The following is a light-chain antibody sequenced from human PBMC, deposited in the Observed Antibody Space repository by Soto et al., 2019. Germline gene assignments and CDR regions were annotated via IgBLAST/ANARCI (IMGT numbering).Light chain of an antibody. CDR1: SSDVGSYNR. CDR2: EVS. J-gene: IGLJ1*01. CDR3: SSYTSSSTNV. Sequence: QSVLTQPPSVSGSPGQSVTISCTGTSSDVGSYNRVSWYQQPPGTAPKLMIYEVSNRPSGVPDRFSGSKSGNTASLTISGLQAEDEADYYCSSYTSSSTNVLGTGTKVTVL. V-gene: IGLV2-18*02.